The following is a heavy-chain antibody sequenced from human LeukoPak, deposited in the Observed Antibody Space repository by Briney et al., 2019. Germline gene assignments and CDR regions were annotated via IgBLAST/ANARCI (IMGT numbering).Heavy chain of an antibody. J-gene: IGHJ5*02. CDR3: ARYSGSYSLRYWFDP. CDR2: IYTSGST. CDR1: GGSIGSGSYY. V-gene: IGHV4-61*02. Sequence: KPSETLSLTCTVSGGSIGSGSYYWSWIRQPAGKGLEWIGRIYTSGSTNYNPSLKSRVTISVDTSKNQFSLKLSSVTAADTAVYYCARYSGSYSLRYWFDPWGQGTLVTVSS. D-gene: IGHD1-26*01.